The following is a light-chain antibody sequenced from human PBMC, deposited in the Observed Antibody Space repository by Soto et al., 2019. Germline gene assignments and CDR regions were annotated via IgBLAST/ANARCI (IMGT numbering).Light chain of an antibody. CDR1: QSVRNN. CDR3: QQYDKWPRT. V-gene: IGKV3-15*01. CDR2: AAS. J-gene: IGKJ1*01. Sequence: EIVMTQSPATLSVSPGERATLSCMASQSVRNNLAWYQQKPGQIPRLLIYAASYRATGIPARFSGGGSGAEYTLTISSLQSEDFAVYYCQQYDKWPRTFGQGTKVDIK.